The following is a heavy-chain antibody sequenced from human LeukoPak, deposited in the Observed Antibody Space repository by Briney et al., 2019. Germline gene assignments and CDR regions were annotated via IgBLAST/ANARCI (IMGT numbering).Heavy chain of an antibody. D-gene: IGHD3-22*01. CDR1: GYTFTSYG. CDR3: ARETDYYDSSGYSYYFDY. J-gene: IGHJ4*02. CDR2: ISAYNSNT. V-gene: IGHV1-18*01. Sequence: ASVKVSCKASGYTFTSYGISWVRQAPGQGLEWMGWISAYNSNTNYAQKLQGRVTMTTDTSTSTAYMELRSLRSDDTAVYYCARETDYYDSSGYSYYFDYWGQGTLVTVSS.